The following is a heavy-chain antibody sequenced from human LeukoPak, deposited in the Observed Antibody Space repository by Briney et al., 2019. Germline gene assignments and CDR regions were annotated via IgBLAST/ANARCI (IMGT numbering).Heavy chain of an antibody. J-gene: IGHJ4*02. CDR3: ARDVATKAKYYFDY. V-gene: IGHV3-21*01. Sequence: GGSLRLSCAASGFTFSSYSMNWVRQAPGKGLEWVSSISSSSSYIYYADSVKGRFTISRDNAKNSLYLQMNSLRAEDTAVYYCARDVATKAKYYFDYWGQGTLVTVSS. CDR1: GFTFSSYS. CDR2: ISSSSSYI. D-gene: IGHD1-14*01.